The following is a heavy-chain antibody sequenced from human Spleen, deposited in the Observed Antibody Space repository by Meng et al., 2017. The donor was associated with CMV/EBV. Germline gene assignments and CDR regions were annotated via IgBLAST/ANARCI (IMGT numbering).Heavy chain of an antibody. J-gene: IGHJ6*02. CDR1: GFTFSTYG. CDR2: IRFDGSDK. Sequence: GGSLRLSCAASGFTFSTYGMHWVRQTPVKGLEWVAFIRFDGSDKYFADSVQGRFTISRDNSKNTLYLQMDSLRTEDTAVYYCARGGCSSTSCSTYSYYGMDVWGQGTTVTVSS. V-gene: IGHV3-30*02. CDR3: ARGGCSSTSCSTYSYYGMDV. D-gene: IGHD2-2*02.